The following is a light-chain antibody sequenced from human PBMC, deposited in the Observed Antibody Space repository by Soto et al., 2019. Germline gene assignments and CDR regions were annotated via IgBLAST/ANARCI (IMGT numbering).Light chain of an antibody. CDR3: CSYTTINTCQTV. CDR1: SSDVGGYNY. CDR2: DVS. V-gene: IGLV2-14*01. J-gene: IGLJ1*01. Sequence: QSVLTQPASVSGSPGQSITISCTGTSSDVGGYNYVSWYQQQPGKAPKFMIYDVSNRPSGVSNRFSGSKSGNTASLTISGLQAEDEADYYCCSYTTINTCQTVFGTGTKV.